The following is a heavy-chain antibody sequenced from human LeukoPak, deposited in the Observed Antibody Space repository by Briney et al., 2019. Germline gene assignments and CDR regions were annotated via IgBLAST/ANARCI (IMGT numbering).Heavy chain of an antibody. CDR2: INPSGGST. V-gene: IGHV1-46*01. J-gene: IGHJ4*02. CDR1: GYTFTSYY. Sequence: GASVKVSCKASGYTFTSYYMHWVRQAPGQGLEWMGIINPSGGSTSYAQKFQGRVTMTRDMSTSTVYMELSSLRSEDTAVYYCARHSSSPKTFDYWGQGTLVTVSS. D-gene: IGHD6-6*01. CDR3: ARHSSSPKTFDY.